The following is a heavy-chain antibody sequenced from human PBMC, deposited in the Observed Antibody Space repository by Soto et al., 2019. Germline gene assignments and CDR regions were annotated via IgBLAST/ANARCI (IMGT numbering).Heavy chain of an antibody. Sequence: PGGSLRLSCAASGFTFSNAWMNWVRQAPGKGLEWVGRIKSKTDGGTTDYAAPVKGRFTISRDDSKNTLYLQMNSLKTEDTAVYYCLVPHYYDSSGSTMVYWGQGTLVTVSS. CDR2: IKSKTDGGTT. CDR3: LVPHYYDSSGSTMVY. J-gene: IGHJ4*02. CDR1: GFTFSNAW. V-gene: IGHV3-15*07. D-gene: IGHD3-22*01.